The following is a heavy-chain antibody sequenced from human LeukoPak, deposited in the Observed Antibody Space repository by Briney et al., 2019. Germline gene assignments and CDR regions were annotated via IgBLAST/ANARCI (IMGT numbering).Heavy chain of an antibody. CDR1: GGTFSSYA. CDR3: ARWVYDSSGHPDY. D-gene: IGHD3-22*01. V-gene: IGHV1-69*13. J-gene: IGHJ4*02. CDR2: IIPIFGTA. Sequence: SVKVSCKASGGTFSSYAISWVRQAPGQGLEWMGGIIPIFGTANYAQKFQGRVTITADESTSTAYMELSSLRSEDTAVYYCARWVYDSSGHPDYWGQGTLVTVSS.